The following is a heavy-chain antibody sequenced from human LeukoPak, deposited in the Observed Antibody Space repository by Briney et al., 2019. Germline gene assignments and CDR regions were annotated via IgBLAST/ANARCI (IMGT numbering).Heavy chain of an antibody. D-gene: IGHD4-11*01. CDR2: IYYSGSI. Sequence: SETLSLTCSVSGGSISSYYWSWIRQPPGKGLEWIGYIYYSGSINYNPSLKSRVTISVDTSKNQFSLKLSSVTAADTAVYYCARHAPMTTYDYWGQGTLVTVSS. J-gene: IGHJ4*02. CDR3: ARHAPMTTYDY. V-gene: IGHV4-59*08. CDR1: GGSISSYY.